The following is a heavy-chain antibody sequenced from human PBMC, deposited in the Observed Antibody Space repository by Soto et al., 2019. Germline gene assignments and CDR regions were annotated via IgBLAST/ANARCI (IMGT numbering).Heavy chain of an antibody. CDR3: ARAPTVVTPTLDY. J-gene: IGHJ4*02. CDR1: GFTFSSYG. D-gene: IGHD2-15*01. V-gene: IGHV3-33*01. CDR2: IWYDGSNK. Sequence: GGSLRLSCAASGFTFSSYGMHWVRQAPGKGLEWVAVIWYDGSNKYYADSVKGRFTISRDNSKNTLYLQMNSLRAEDTAVYYCARAPTVVTPTLDYWGQGTLVTVSS.